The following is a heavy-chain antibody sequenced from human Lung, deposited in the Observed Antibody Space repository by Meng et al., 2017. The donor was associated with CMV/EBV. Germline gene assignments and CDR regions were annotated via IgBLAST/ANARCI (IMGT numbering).Heavy chain of an antibody. CDR2: ITPSSGGT. CDR3: VRANLGSANY. D-gene: IGHD7-27*01. V-gene: IGHV1-2*06. CDR1: GNTFTGYY. J-gene: IGHJ4*02. Sequence: QPGPSGAEGKKPGAPVKVACKASGNTFTGYYRHWRRPAPRQVLEWVGRITPSSGGTTYAQKFQGRVTMTRDTSISTAYTELSSLRSDDAAIYYCVRANLGSANYWGQGTLVTVSS.